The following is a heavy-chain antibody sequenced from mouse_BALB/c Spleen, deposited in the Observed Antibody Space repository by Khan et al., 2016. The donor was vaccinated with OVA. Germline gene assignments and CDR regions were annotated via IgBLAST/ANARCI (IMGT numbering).Heavy chain of an antibody. CDR1: GYSFTSGYA. D-gene: IGHD1-1*01. J-gene: IGHJ2*01. CDR3: ARENYYGYYFDY. V-gene: IGHV3-2*02. Sequence: EVKLLESGPGLVKPSQSLSLTCTVTGYSFTSGYAWNWIRQFPGNKLEWMGYISYSGGTSYNPSLKSRISITRDTSKNQFFLQLNSVTTEDTATYYCARENYYGYYFDYWGQGTPLTVSS. CDR2: ISYSGGT.